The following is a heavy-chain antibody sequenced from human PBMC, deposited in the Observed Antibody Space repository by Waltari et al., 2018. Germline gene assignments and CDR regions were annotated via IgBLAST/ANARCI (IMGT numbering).Heavy chain of an antibody. D-gene: IGHD6-13*01. J-gene: IGHJ6*02. CDR1: GFTFSSYS. CDR2: ISSSSSYR. V-gene: IGHV3-21*04. Sequence: EVQLVESGGGLVKPGGSLRLSCAASGFTFSSYSMNWVRQAPGKGLEWVSSISSSSSYRYYADSVKGRFTISRDNAKNSLYLQMNSLRAADTAMYYCARDVGAAAGTESYYYYGMDVWGQGTTVTVSS. CDR3: ARDVGAAAGTESYYYYGMDV.